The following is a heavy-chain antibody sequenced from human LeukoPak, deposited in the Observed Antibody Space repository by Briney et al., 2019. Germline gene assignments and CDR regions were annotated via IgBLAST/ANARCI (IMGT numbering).Heavy chain of an antibody. CDR2: MNPNSGNT. J-gene: IGHJ6*03. CDR3: ARAVPAAIFYYYYYMDV. CDR1: GYTFTSYD. D-gene: IGHD2-2*01. Sequence: ASVKVSCKASGYTFTSYDINWVRQATGQGLEWMGWMNPNSGNTGYAQKFQGRVTMTRNTSISTAYMELSNLRSEDTAVYYCARAVPAAIFYYYYYMDVWGKGTTVTVSS. V-gene: IGHV1-8*02.